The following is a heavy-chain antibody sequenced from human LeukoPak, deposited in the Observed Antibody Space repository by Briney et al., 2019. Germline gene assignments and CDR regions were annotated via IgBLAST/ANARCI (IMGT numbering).Heavy chain of an antibody. CDR1: GFSSSSNA. Sequence: GGSPRLSCAASGFSSSSNAINWVRHAPGGGLEWVSGISGAGETTYYTHSVEGPFTSSRDHSQNPLYLRMNSLKAEGTAMDYCSKSPSSWGCNWFDPWRGGTLVSLPS. CDR3: SKSPSSWGCNWFDP. V-gene: IGHV3-23*01. CDR2: ISGAGETT. J-gene: IGHJ5*02. D-gene: IGHD6-13*01.